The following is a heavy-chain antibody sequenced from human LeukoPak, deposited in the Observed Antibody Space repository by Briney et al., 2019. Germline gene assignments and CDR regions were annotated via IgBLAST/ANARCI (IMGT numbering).Heavy chain of an antibody. Sequence: PGGSLRLSCAASGFTFSNYGMHWVRQAPGKGLEWVALIRFDGTNKYYADSVKGRFTISRDNSKNTLYLQMHSLRAEDTAVYYCAKDRYSGSYGAFDIWGQGTMVTVSS. CDR3: AKDRYSGSYGAFDI. CDR2: IRFDGTNK. J-gene: IGHJ3*02. D-gene: IGHD1-26*01. V-gene: IGHV3-30*02. CDR1: GFTFSNYG.